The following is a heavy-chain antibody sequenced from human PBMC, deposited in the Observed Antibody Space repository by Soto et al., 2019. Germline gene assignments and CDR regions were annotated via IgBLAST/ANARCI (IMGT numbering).Heavy chain of an antibody. J-gene: IGHJ6*02. CDR1: GYTFNSYG. Sequence: QVHLEQSGAEVKKPGASVKVSCKASGYTFNSYGISWVRQAPGQGLEWMGWISSYNGNTNYVQSLQGRVTMTVDTSTSTAYMELRSPTSDDTAVYYCASGDCSGGRCYPYYYYGMDVWGQGTTVIVSS. V-gene: IGHV1-18*01. CDR3: ASGDCSGGRCYPYYYYGMDV. D-gene: IGHD2-15*01. CDR2: ISSYNGNT.